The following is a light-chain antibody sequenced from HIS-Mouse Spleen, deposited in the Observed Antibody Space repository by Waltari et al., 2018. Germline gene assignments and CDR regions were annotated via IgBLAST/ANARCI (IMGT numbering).Light chain of an antibody. Sequence: SYELTQPPSVSLSPGQTARLTCSGYALPKHSAYWYQQKSGQAPVLVIYEDSKRPPGIPERFSGSSSGTMATLTISGAQVEDEADYYCYSTDSSGNHRVFGGGTKLTVL. V-gene: IGLV3-10*01. J-gene: IGLJ2*01. CDR1: ALPKHS. CDR2: EDS. CDR3: YSTDSSGNHRV.